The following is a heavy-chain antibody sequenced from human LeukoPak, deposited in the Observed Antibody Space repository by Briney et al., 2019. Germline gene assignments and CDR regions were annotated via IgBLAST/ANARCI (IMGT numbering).Heavy chain of an antibody. D-gene: IGHD6-13*01. Sequence: PGGSLRLSCAASGFTFRSYWMSWVRHAPGKGLEWVANIQQDGREKYYVDSVEGRFTISRDNAKNSLYLQMNSLRAEDTAVYYCARDLPPLAAAGPFDYWGQGILVTVSS. V-gene: IGHV3-7*01. CDR2: IQQDGREK. CDR1: GFTFRSYW. CDR3: ARDLPPLAAAGPFDY. J-gene: IGHJ4*02.